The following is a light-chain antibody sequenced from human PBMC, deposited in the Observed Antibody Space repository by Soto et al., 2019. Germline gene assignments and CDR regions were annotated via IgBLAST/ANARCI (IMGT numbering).Light chain of an antibody. CDR3: QSYDSNLSGVV. Sequence: QPVLTQPPSVSGAPGQRVTISCTGSTSNIGAGYDVHWYQQLPGTAPKLLIYGNINRPSGVPDRFSASKSDTSASLAITGLQAGDEADYYCQSYDSNLSGVVFGGGTKLTVL. J-gene: IGLJ2*01. V-gene: IGLV1-40*01. CDR2: GNI. CDR1: TSNIGAGYD.